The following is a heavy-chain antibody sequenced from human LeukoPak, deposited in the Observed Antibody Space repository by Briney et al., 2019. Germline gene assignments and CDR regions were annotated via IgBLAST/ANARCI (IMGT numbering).Heavy chain of an antibody. CDR2: IYHSGST. J-gene: IGHJ4*02. V-gene: IGHV4-30-2*02. CDR3: AGSGGLVGSYY. Sequence: SETLSLTCTVSGGSISSGGYYWSWIRQPPGKGLEWIGYIYHSGSTYYNPSLKSRVTISVDRSKNQFSLKLSSVTAADTAVYYCAGSGGLVGSYYWGQGTLVTVSS. CDR1: GGSISSGGYY. D-gene: IGHD2-21*01.